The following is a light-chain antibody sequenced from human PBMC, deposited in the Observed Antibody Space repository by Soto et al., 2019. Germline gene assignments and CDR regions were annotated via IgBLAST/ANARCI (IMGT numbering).Light chain of an antibody. CDR3: QQYDRSPWS. CDR2: GAS. Sequence: EIVLTQSPGTLSLSPGERATLSCRASQSVSSSFLAWHQQKPGQPPRLLIYGASSRATGIPDRFSGSGSGTHFPLTISRLEPEDFAVYYCQQYDRSPWSFGQGTKVEIK. CDR1: QSVSSSF. J-gene: IGKJ1*01. V-gene: IGKV3-20*01.